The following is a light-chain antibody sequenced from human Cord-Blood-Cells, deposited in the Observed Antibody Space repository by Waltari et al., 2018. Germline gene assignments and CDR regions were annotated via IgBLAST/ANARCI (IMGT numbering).Light chain of an antibody. J-gene: IGKJ2*03. Sequence: DIQMTQSPSSLSASVGDRVTITCQPSQDISNYLNWYQQKPGKAPKLLLYDASNLETGGPSRFSGSGSGTDFTFTISSLQPEDIATYYCQQYDNLPMYSFGQGTKLEIK. V-gene: IGKV1-33*01. CDR1: QDISNY. CDR2: DAS. CDR3: QQYDNLPMYS.